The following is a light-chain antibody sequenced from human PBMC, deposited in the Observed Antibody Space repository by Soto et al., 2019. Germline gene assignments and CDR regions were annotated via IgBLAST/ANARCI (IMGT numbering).Light chain of an antibody. CDR3: QQRANWPLT. V-gene: IGKV3-11*01. CDR1: QSVSSY. Sequence: IRVTQSPAAVSLSPGERATLSCRASQSVSSYFAWYQQKPGQAPRLLIYDASNRATGIPARFSGSGSGTDFTLTISSLEPEDFAVYYCQQRANWPLTFGGGTKVDIK. CDR2: DAS. J-gene: IGKJ4*01.